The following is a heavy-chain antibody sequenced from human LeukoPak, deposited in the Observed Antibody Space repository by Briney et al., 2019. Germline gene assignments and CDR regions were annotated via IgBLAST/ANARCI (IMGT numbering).Heavy chain of an antibody. CDR3: ARGQYSSSWYGFDY. CDR2: IIPILGIA. Sequence: SVKVSDKASGGTFSSYAISGVRQAPGQGGEGRGRIIPILGIANYAQKFPGRVTITADKSTSTAYMELSSLRSEDTAVYYCARGQYSSSWYGFDYWGQGTLVTVSS. J-gene: IGHJ4*02. D-gene: IGHD6-13*01. V-gene: IGHV1-69*04. CDR1: GGTFSSYA.